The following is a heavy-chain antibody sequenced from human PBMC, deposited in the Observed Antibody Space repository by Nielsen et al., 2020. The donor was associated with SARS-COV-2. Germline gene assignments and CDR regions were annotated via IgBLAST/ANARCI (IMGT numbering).Heavy chain of an antibody. CDR2: TYYRSKWYN. Sequence: SQTPSLTCAISGDSVSSNSAAWDWIRQSPSRGLEWLGRTYYRSKWYNDYAVSVKSRITINPDTSKNQFSLHLNSVTPEDTAVYYCARARGAYGDYYYYYYTDVWGKGTTVTVSS. D-gene: IGHD4-17*01. J-gene: IGHJ6*03. CDR3: ARARGAYGDYYYYYYTDV. CDR1: GDSVSSNSAA. V-gene: IGHV6-1*01.